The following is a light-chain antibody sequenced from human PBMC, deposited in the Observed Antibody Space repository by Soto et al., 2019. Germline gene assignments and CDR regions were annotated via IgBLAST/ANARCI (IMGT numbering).Light chain of an antibody. V-gene: IGKV3-15*01. Sequence: EIVMTQSPATLSVSPGERVTLSCRASQSVSSNLAWYQQKPGQAPRLLISGASTRATGIPARFSGSESGTEFTLSISSLQSEDFAVYYCQQYNNWPRTFGQGTKVEIK. CDR3: QQYNNWPRT. J-gene: IGKJ1*01. CDR1: QSVSSN. CDR2: GAS.